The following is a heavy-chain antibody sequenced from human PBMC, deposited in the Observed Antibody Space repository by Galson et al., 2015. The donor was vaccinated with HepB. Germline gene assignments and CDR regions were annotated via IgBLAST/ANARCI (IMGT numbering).Heavy chain of an antibody. CDR1: GYTLTGYY. D-gene: IGHD6-6*01. J-gene: IGHJ6*03. V-gene: IGHV1-2*02. CDR3: ARDGGIAARPPPHYYYYYYMDV. CDR2: INPNSGGT. Sequence: SVKVSCKASGYTLTGYYMHWVRQAPGQGLEWMGWINPNSGGTNYAQKFQGRVTMTRDTSISTAYMELSRLSSDDTAVYYCARDGGIAARPPPHYYYYYYMDVWGKGTTVTVSS.